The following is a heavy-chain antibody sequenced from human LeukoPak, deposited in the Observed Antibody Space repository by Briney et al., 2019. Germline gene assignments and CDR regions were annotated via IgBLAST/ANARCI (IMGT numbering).Heavy chain of an antibody. CDR1: GITFGNNW. CDR3: AKDPFSIAADAYYFDY. Sequence: GGSLRLSCAASGITFGNNWMHWVRQGPGKGLEWVSAISGSGGSTYYADSVKGRFTISRDNSKNTLYLQMNSLRAEDTAVYYCAKDPFSIAADAYYFDYWGQGTLVTVSS. V-gene: IGHV3-23*01. J-gene: IGHJ4*02. D-gene: IGHD6-13*01. CDR2: ISGSGGST.